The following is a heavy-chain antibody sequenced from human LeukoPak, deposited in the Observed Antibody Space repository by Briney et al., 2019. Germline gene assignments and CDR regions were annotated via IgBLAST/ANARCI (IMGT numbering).Heavy chain of an antibody. D-gene: IGHD2-15*01. J-gene: IGHJ5*02. CDR2: ISGSGGST. Sequence: GGSLRLSCAASGFTFSSYAMSWVRQAPGKGLEWVSAISGSGGSTYYADSVKGRFTISRDNSKNTLYLQMNSLRAEDTAVYYCAKGPLGFCSGGSCYGWFDPGGQGTLSTVSS. CDR1: GFTFSSYA. CDR3: AKGPLGFCSGGSCYGWFDP. V-gene: IGHV3-23*01.